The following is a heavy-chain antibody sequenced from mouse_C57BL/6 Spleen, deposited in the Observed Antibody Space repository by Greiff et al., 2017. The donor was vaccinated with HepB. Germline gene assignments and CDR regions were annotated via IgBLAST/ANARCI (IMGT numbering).Heavy chain of an antibody. V-gene: IGHV1-61*01. CDR1: GYTFTSYW. CDR2: IYPSDSET. CDR3: ARWVTTNFDY. J-gene: IGHJ2*01. Sequence: QVQLQQPGAELVRPGSSVKLSCKASGYTFTSYWMDWVKQRPGQGLEWIGNIYPSDSETHYNQKFKDKATLTVDKSSSTAYMQLSSLTSEDSAVYYCARWVTTNFDYWGQGTTLTVSS. D-gene: IGHD2-3*01.